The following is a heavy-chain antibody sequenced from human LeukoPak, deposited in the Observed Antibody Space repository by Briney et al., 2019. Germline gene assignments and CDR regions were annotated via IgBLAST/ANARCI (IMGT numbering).Heavy chain of an antibody. CDR2: LFSGAST. V-gene: IGHV3-53*01. CDR3: AREHEGAFDI. Sequence: GGSLRLSCGVSGFSVSNNHMSWVRQAPGKGLEWLSVLFSGASTNYADSVKGRFTISRDQSKNTLYLQMNSLRADDTAVYYCAREHEGAFDIWGQGTMVTVSS. CDR1: GFSVSNNH. J-gene: IGHJ3*02.